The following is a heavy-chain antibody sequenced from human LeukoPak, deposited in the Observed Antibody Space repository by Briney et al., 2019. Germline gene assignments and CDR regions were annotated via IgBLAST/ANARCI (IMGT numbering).Heavy chain of an antibody. CDR3: AKMPGGLPVLDYFDY. V-gene: IGHV3-23*01. Sequence: PGGSLRLSCAASGFTFSSYAMSWVRQAPGKGLEWVSAISGSGGSTYYADSVKGRFTISRDNSKNTLYLQMNSLRAEDTAVYYCAKMPGGLPVLDYFDYWGQGTLVTVSS. CDR2: ISGSGGST. CDR1: GFTFSSYA. J-gene: IGHJ4*02. D-gene: IGHD2-15*01.